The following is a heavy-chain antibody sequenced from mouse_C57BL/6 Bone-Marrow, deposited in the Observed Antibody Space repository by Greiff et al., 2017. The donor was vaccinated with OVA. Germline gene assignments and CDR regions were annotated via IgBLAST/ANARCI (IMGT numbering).Heavy chain of an antibody. J-gene: IGHJ3*01. CDR1: GYAFSSSW. CDR3: ARGGLLVAY. CDR2: IYPGDGDT. D-gene: IGHD2-3*01. Sequence: QVQLKQSGPELVKPGASVKISCKASGYAFSSSWMNWVKQRPGKGLEWIGRIYPGDGDTNYNGKFKGKATLTADKSSSTAYMQLSSLTSEDSAVYFCARGGLLVAYWGQGTLVTVSA. V-gene: IGHV1-82*01.